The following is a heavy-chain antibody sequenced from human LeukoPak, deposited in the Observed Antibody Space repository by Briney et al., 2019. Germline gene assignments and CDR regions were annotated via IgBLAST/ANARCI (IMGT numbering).Heavy chain of an antibody. Sequence: ASVKVSCKASGYTFTSYGISWVRQAPGQGLEWMGWISAYNGNTNYAQKLQGRVTMTTDTSTSTAYMELRSLRSDDTAVYYCARDRRQPTFGGVLRGIAVADPGYWGQGTLVTVSS. V-gene: IGHV1-18*01. D-gene: IGHD6-19*01. CDR2: ISAYNGNT. J-gene: IGHJ4*02. CDR3: ARDRRQPTFGGVLRGIAVADPGY. CDR1: GYTFTSYG.